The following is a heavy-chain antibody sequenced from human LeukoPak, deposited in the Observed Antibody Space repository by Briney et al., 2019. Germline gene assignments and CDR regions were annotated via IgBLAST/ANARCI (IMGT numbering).Heavy chain of an antibody. CDR3: ARGRGGYSSSSYYFDY. J-gene: IGHJ4*02. Sequence: SETLSLTCAVYGGSFSGYYWSWIRQPPGKGLEWIGEINHSGSTNYNPSLKSRVTISVDTSKNQFSPKLSSVTAADTAVYYCARGRGGYSSSSYYFDYWGQGTLVTVSS. CDR1: GGSFSGYY. V-gene: IGHV4-34*01. D-gene: IGHD6-6*01. CDR2: INHSGST.